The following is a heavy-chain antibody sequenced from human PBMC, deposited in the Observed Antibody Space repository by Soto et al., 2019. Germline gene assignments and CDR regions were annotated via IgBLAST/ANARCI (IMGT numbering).Heavy chain of an antibody. V-gene: IGHV3-23*01. CDR2: ISGSGGST. CDR1: GFVFSSCV. D-gene: IGHD2-2*01. J-gene: IGHJ5*02. CDR3: AKEKISTSRCNWFDP. Sequence: GGSLKLSIEASGFVFSSCVMSWVRQAPGKGLEWVSAISGSGGSTYYADSVKGRFTISRHNSKNTLYLQMNSLRAEDTAVYYCAKEKISTSRCNWFDPWGQGT.